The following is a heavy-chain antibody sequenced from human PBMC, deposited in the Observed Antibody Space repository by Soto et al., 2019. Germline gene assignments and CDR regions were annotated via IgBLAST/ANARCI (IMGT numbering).Heavy chain of an antibody. V-gene: IGHV3-7*01. CDR1: GFTFSSYW. D-gene: IGHD3-10*01. CDR3: ASLPWELWFGELLGRFDY. CDR2: IKQDGSEK. J-gene: IGHJ4*02. Sequence: GGSLRLSCAASGFTFSSYWMSWVRQAQGRGLKWVANIKQDGSEKYYVDSVKGRFTISRDNAKNSLYLQMNSLRAEDTAVYYCASLPWELWFGELLGRFDYWGQGTLVTVSS.